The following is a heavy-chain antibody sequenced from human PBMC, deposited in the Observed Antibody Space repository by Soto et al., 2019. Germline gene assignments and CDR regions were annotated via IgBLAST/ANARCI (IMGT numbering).Heavy chain of an antibody. CDR1: GFTFSSYS. D-gene: IGHD3-3*01. J-gene: IGHJ6*03. Sequence: GGSLRLSCAASGFTFSSYSMNWVRQAPGKGLEWVSSISSSSSYIYYADSVKGRFTIARDNAKNSLYLQMNSLRAEDTAVYYCARYYTIFGVVIQYYSYCYMDVWGKGTTVTVSS. CDR2: ISSSSSYI. V-gene: IGHV3-21*01. CDR3: ARYYTIFGVVIQYYSYCYMDV.